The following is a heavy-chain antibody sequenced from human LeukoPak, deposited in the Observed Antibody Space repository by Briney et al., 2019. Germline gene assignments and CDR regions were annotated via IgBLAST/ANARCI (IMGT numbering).Heavy chain of an antibody. J-gene: IGHJ4*02. Sequence: VASVKVSCKASGYTFTAYYMHWVRQAPGQGLEWMGWINPNSGGTNYAQKFQGRVTMTRDTSISAAYMELSRLRSDDTAVYYCARETGDSWALVRGVIRYWGQGTLVTVSS. D-gene: IGHD3-10*01. V-gene: IGHV1-2*02. CDR2: INPNSGGT. CDR1: GYTFTAYY. CDR3: ARETGDSWALVRGVIRY.